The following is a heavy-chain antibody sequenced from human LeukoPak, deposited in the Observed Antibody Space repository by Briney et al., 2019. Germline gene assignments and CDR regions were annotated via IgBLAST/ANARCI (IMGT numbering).Heavy chain of an antibody. D-gene: IGHD1-26*01. V-gene: IGHV3-23*01. Sequence: GGSLRLSCAASGFTFSSYAMSWVRQAPGKGLEWVSAITASGGSTYYADSVKGRFTISRDNSKNTLYLQMSSLRAEDTAVFYCASSLGGSYFEYYMDVWGKGTTVTVSS. CDR3: ASSLGGSYFEYYMDV. CDR1: GFTFSSYA. J-gene: IGHJ6*03. CDR2: ITASGGST.